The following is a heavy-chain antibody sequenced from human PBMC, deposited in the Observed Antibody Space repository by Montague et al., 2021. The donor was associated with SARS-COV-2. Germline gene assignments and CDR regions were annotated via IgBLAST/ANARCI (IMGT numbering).Heavy chain of an antibody. CDR1: DVSITSYY. CDR2: IYASGST. V-gene: IGHV4-4*07. D-gene: IGHD3-16*01. J-gene: IGHJ4*02. Sequence: SDTLSLTCSISDVSITSYYWSWVRQPAGKGLEWIGHIYASGSTNYSPSLKSRVRLSIDNPKNQFSLKLESLTAADTAVYYCVRDGGNWYYFDYWGQGALVTVSS. CDR3: VRDGGNWYYFDY.